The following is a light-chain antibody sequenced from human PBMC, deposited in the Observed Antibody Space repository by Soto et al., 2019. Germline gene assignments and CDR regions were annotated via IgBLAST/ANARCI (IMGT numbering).Light chain of an antibody. CDR2: DVS. V-gene: IGLV2-14*01. Sequence: QAVLNQPASVSGSPGQSITISCTGTSSDVGGYNYVSWYQQHPGKAPKLMIYDVSNRPSGVSNRFSGSKSGNTASLTISGLQAEDEADYYCSSYTSSSTLYVVGTGTKLTVL. CDR3: SSYTSSSTLYV. J-gene: IGLJ1*01. CDR1: SSDVGGYNY.